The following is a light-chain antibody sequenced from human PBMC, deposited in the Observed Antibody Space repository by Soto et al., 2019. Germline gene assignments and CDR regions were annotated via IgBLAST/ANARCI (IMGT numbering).Light chain of an antibody. Sequence: DIEMTQSPSSLSASVGDRVTITCRASESFSNKLNWYQQKPGKAPALLISGASRLHSGVPSRFSGSGSGTDFTLSISSLQHEDFASYYCQQGYRTPFTFGPGTKVDIK. CDR2: GAS. CDR1: ESFSNK. V-gene: IGKV1-39*01. CDR3: QQGYRTPFT. J-gene: IGKJ3*01.